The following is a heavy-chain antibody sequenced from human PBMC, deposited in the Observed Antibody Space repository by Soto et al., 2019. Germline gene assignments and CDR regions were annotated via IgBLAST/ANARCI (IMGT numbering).Heavy chain of an antibody. V-gene: IGHV4-30-2*01. CDR1: GGSISSGGYS. CDR3: ASRHSSPYFDY. D-gene: IGHD6-13*01. Sequence: SETLSLTCAVSGGSISSGGYSWSWIRQPPGKGLEWIGYIYHSGSPYYNPSLKSRVTISVDRSKNQFSLKLSSVTAADTAVYYCASRHSSPYFDYWGQGTLVTVSS. J-gene: IGHJ4*02. CDR2: IYHSGSP.